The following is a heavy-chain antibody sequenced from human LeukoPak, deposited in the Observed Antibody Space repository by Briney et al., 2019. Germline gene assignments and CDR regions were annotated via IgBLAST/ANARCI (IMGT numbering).Heavy chain of an antibody. CDR3: ARVGPRGGY. CDR2: IITIFGTA. D-gene: IGHD3-10*01. V-gene: IGHV1-69*13. J-gene: IGHJ4*02. CDR1: GGTFISYA. Sequence: SVKVTCKASGGTFISYAFNGVRQPPGQGVGWVGGIITIFGTANYAQKLQGRVTITANETTSTAYMELSSLRSEETAVYYCARVGPRGGYWGQGTLVTVSS.